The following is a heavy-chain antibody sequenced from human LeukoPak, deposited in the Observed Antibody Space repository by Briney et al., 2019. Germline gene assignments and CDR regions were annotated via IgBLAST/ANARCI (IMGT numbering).Heavy chain of an antibody. D-gene: IGHD3-3*01. CDR2: IYYSGST. J-gene: IGHJ4*02. V-gene: IGHV4-59*01. CDR1: GDSISTYY. CDR3: ARAGPYYDFWSGLVHDY. Sequence: KPSETLSLTCTVSGDSISTYYWSWIRQPPGKGLEWIGYIYYSGSTNYNPSLKSRVTISVDTSKNQFSLNLSSMTAADTAVYYCARAGPYYDFWSGLVHDYWGQGILVTVSS.